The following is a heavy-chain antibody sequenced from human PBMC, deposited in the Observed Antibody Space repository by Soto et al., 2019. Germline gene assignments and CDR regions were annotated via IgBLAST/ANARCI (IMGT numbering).Heavy chain of an antibody. CDR2: IIPIFGTT. D-gene: IGHD6-6*01. J-gene: IGHJ4*02. V-gene: IGHV1-69*13. Sequence: SVKVSCKASGGTFSSYAINWVRQAPGQGLEWMGGIIPIFGTTNYAQEFQDRVTITADESTSTVYMEVTSLTFEDTAVYFCARAAVEYSSSKLYFDCWGQGTQVTVSS. CDR1: GGTFSSYA. CDR3: ARAAVEYSSSKLYFDC.